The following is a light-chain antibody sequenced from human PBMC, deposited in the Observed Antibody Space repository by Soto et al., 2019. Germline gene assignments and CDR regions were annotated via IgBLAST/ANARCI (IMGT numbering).Light chain of an antibody. CDR3: KHNYLAPFT. V-gene: IGKV4-1*01. CDR2: WAS. Sequence: DIVMTQSPDSLAVSLGERATINCKSSQSVLYSSNNKNYLAWYQQKPGQPPKLLIYWASTRESGVPDRFSGSGSGTDFTLTLSSLQAKDVEVYYCKHNYLAPFTFGPGNKMEIK. CDR1: QSVLYSSNNKNY. J-gene: IGKJ3*01.